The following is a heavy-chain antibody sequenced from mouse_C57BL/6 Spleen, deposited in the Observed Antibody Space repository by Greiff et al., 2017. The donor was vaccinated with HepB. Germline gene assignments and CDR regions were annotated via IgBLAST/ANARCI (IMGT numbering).Heavy chain of an antibody. CDR2: INPYNGDT. Sequence: EVKVVESGPELVKPGDSVKISCKASGYSFTGYFMNWVMQSHGKSLEWIGRINPYNGDTFYNQKFKGKATLTVDKSSSTAHMELRSLTSEDSAVYYCARGGYDDAWFAYWGQGTLVTVSA. D-gene: IGHD2-2*01. CDR3: ARGGYDDAWFAY. J-gene: IGHJ3*01. V-gene: IGHV1-20*01. CDR1: GYSFTGYF.